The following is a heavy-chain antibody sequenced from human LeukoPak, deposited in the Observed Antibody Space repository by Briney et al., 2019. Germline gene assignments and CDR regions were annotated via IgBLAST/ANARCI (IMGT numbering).Heavy chain of an antibody. J-gene: IGHJ5*02. CDR1: GFTFSSYD. D-gene: IGHD6-19*01. CDR3: ARGVAVAGTWWFDP. Sequence: PGGSLRLSCAASGFTFSSYDMHWVRQATGKGLEWVSAIGTAGDTYYPGSVKGRFTISRENAKNSLYLQMNSLRAGDTAVYYCARGVAVAGTWWFDPWGQGTLVTVYS. CDR2: IGTAGDT. V-gene: IGHV3-13*01.